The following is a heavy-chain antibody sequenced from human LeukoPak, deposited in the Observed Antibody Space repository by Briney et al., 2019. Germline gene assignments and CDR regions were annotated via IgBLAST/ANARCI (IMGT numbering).Heavy chain of an antibody. CDR1: GGTFSSYA. CDR2: IIPIFGTA. CDR3: ARNDYSPYYYYYGMDV. Sequence: ASVTVSCKASGGTFSSYAISWVRQAPGQGLEWMGGIIPIFGTANYAQKFQGRVTITADESTSTAYMELSSLRSEDTAVYYCARNDYSPYYYYYGMDVWGQGTTVTVSS. V-gene: IGHV1-69*13. J-gene: IGHJ6*02. D-gene: IGHD4-11*01.